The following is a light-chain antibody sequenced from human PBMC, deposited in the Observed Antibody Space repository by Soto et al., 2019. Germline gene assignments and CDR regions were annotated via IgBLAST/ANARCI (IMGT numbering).Light chain of an antibody. CDR1: QSVSNY. CDR2: GAS. V-gene: IGKV3D-15*01. Sequence: EIGLTQSPATLSLSPGERATLSCRASQSVSNYLTWYQQKPGQAPRLLIYGASSRATGIPDRFSGSGSGTEFTLTISSLQSEDFAVYYCQQYNNWWTFGQGTRLEI. CDR3: QQYNNWWT. J-gene: IGKJ5*01.